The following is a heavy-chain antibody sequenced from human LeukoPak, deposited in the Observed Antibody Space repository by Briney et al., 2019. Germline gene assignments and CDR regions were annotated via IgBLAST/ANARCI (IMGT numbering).Heavy chain of an antibody. CDR1: GITFSNYA. CDR3: AKGHLPGIVVADRDY. J-gene: IGHJ4*02. V-gene: IGHV3-23*01. D-gene: IGHD6-19*01. CDR2: ISGTGGST. Sequence: GSPRPSRESSGITFSNYAMSWVRQAPRKGLEWVSSISGTGGSTYYADSVKVRFTTSRDNSKKTFFLQMNSLRAEDTAIYYCAKGHLPGIVVADRDYWGQGTLVTVSS.